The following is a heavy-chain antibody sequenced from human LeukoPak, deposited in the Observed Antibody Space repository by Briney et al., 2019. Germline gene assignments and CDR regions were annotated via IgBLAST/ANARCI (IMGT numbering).Heavy chain of an antibody. CDR1: GFTFSSYS. D-gene: IGHD5-12*01. Sequence: GGSLRLSCAASGFTFSSYSMNWVRQAPGKGLVWVSRIRGDGTITTYADSVKGRFTISRDNAKNTLYLQMNSLRAEDTAVYYCAKALGYEAWWGQGTQVTVSS. CDR3: AKALGYEAW. V-gene: IGHV3-74*03. CDR2: IRGDGTIT. J-gene: IGHJ4*02.